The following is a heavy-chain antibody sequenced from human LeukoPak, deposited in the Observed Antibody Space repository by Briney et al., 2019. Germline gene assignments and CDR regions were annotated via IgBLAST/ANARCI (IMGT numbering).Heavy chain of an antibody. V-gene: IGHV3-15*07. J-gene: IGHJ4*02. CDR3: ITPLPYSAQ. CDR2: IKPKTDGETT. CDR1: GFTFSSFI. Sequence: GGSLRLSCAASGFTFSSFIMHWVRQAPGKGLEWVGRIKPKTDGETTEYAAPVKDRFSISRDDSKSMTYLQMNSLKTEDTAVYYCITPLPYSAQGGQGTLVTVSS. D-gene: IGHD2-21*01.